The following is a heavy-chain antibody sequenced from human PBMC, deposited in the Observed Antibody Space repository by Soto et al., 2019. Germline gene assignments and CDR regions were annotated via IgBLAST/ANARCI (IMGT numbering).Heavy chain of an antibody. CDR1: GFTFSTYV. V-gene: IGHV3-33*01. CDR3: ARVLMGVLEGLDYNSRDV. J-gene: IGHJ6*02. D-gene: IGHD1-1*01. Sequence: PWGSLRLSCSASGFTFSTYVMHRVRQAPGKGLEWVALIWNYVSHKEYADSVKGRFTTSRDNSKKTLYLQMNSLRADDTAVYYCARVLMGVLEGLDYNSRDVWGRGNRITVS. CDR2: IWNYVSHK.